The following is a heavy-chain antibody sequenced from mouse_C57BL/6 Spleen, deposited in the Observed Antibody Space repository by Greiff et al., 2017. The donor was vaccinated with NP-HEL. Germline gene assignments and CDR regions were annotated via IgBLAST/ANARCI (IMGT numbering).Heavy chain of an antibody. Sequence: EVQLQQSGPELVKPGASVKISCKASGYTFTDYYMNWVKQSHGKSLEWIGDINPNNGGTSYNQKFKGKATLTVDKSSSTAYMELRSLTSEDSAVYYCARSYYAMDHWGQGTSVTVSS. CDR2: INPNNGGT. V-gene: IGHV1-26*01. CDR3: ARSYYAMDH. CDR1: GYTFTDYY. J-gene: IGHJ4*01.